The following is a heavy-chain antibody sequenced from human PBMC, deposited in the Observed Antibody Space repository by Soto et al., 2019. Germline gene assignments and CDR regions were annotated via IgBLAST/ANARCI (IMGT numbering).Heavy chain of an antibody. Sequence: PSETLSLTCTVSGGSISSYYWSWIRPPPGKGLEWIGYIYYSGSTNYNPSLKSRVTISVDTSKNQFSLKLSSVTAADTAVYYCARVGIRYDILTDYSSYYFDYWGQGTLVTVSS. J-gene: IGHJ4*02. V-gene: IGHV4-59*01. D-gene: IGHD3-9*01. CDR3: ARVGIRYDILTDYSSYYFDY. CDR2: IYYSGST. CDR1: GGSISSYY.